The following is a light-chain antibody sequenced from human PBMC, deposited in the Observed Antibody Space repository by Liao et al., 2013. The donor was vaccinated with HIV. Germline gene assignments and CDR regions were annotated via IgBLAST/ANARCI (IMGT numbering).Light chain of an antibody. J-gene: IGLJ2*01. Sequence: SYELTQPPSVSVSPGQTASITCSGDKIGGINIFSWYQQKPGQSPVLVIHQDTKRPSGIPERFSGSNSGNTATLTISGTQAMDEADYYCQAWDSSTAVFGRGTKADRP. V-gene: IGLV3-1*01. CDR2: QDT. CDR1: KIGGIN. CDR3: QAWDSSTAV.